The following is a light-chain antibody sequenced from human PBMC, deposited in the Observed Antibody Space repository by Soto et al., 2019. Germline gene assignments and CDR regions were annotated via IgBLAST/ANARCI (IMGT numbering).Light chain of an antibody. Sequence: ESVLTQSPGTLSLSPGERATLSCRASQSVSNYYLAWYQQKPGQAPRLLISGASSRATGIPDRFSGSGSGTDFTLTISRLEPEDFAVYFCQQYGSSLTIGGGTKVEIK. J-gene: IGKJ4*01. CDR2: GAS. CDR3: QQYGSSLT. V-gene: IGKV3-20*01. CDR1: QSVSNYY.